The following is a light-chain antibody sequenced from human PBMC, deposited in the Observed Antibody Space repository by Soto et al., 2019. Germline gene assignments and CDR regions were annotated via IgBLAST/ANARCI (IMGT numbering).Light chain of an antibody. J-gene: IGLJ1*01. V-gene: IGLV1-47*02. CDR2: SSN. Sequence: QSVVTQQHAASGTPGQTGTISWAGISSNIGSNSVYWYQQRPGTAPKLLIHSSNQRPSGVPDRFSGSKSGTSASLAVSALPSEDEADYHCSAWDDSLRGTVFGTGTKITIL. CDR1: SSNIGSNS. CDR3: SAWDDSLRGTV.